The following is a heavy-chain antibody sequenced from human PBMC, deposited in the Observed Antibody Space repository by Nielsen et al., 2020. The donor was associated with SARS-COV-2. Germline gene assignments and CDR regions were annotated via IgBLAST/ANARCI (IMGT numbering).Heavy chain of an antibody. D-gene: IGHD6-19*01. CDR1: GFTFDDYA. CDR3: AKDQEWLANLDY. CDR2: IGWNAGIR. J-gene: IGHJ4*02. Sequence: SLKISCAASGFTFDDYAMHWVRQAPGKGLEWVSGIGWNAGIRGYADSVKGRFTISRDDSESTLYLQMNGLRTEDTAVYYCAKDQEWLANLDYWGQGTLVTVSS. V-gene: IGHV3-9*01.